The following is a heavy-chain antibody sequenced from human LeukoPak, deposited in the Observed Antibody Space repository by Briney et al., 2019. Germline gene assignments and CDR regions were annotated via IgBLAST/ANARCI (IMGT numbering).Heavy chain of an antibody. V-gene: IGHV3-23*01. D-gene: IGHD1-1*01. Sequence: GGSLRLSCAASGFTFSRYAMTWVRQAPGKGLEWVSGISGSGGSTYYADSVKGRFTISRDNSKNALYLQMNSLRAEDTAVYYCAKGKLDPFDYWRQGTLVTVSS. J-gene: IGHJ4*02. CDR3: AKGKLDPFDY. CDR1: GFTFSRYA. CDR2: ISGSGGST.